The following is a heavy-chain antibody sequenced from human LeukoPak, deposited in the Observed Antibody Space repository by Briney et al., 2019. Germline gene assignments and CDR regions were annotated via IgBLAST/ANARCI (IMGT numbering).Heavy chain of an antibody. CDR1: EFTFSSYA. CDR2: ISGSAGGT. D-gene: IGHD5-12*01. CDR3: AKGAGYSGHDLSSYFDY. Sequence: GGSLRLSCAASEFTFSSYAMSWVRQAPGKGLEWVSAISGSAGGTYYADSVKGRFTIFRDNSKNTLYLLMHSLRAEDTAVYYCAKGAGYSGHDLSSYFDYWGQGILVTVSS. J-gene: IGHJ4*02. V-gene: IGHV3-23*01.